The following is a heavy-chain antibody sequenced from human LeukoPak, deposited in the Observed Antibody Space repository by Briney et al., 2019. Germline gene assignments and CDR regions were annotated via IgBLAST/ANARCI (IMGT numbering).Heavy chain of an antibody. CDR1: GYTFTSYG. CDR3: ARDGTRMFDSGEGWFDP. V-gene: IGHV1-2*02. J-gene: IGHJ5*02. D-gene: IGHD1/OR15-1a*01. CDR2: INPNSGGT. Sequence: ASVKVSCKASGYTFTSYGISWVRQAPGQGLEWMGWINPNSGGTNYVQKFEGRVTMTRDTSINTVYMEMSRLTSDDTAIYFCARDGTRMFDSGEGWFDPWGQGTLVTVSS.